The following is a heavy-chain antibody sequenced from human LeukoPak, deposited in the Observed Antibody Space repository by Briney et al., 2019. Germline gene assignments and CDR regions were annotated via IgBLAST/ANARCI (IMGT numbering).Heavy chain of an antibody. V-gene: IGHV4-39*01. J-gene: IGHJ5*02. CDR3: ARHGNWFDP. CDR2: IYYSGNT. D-gene: IGHD1-26*01. CDR1: GGSIIDNDYY. Sequence: SETLSLTCTVSGGSIIDNDYYWGWIRQPPGEGLEWIATIYYSGNTYYNPSLKSRVTISVDTSKNQFSLKLRFVTAADTAVYYCARHGNWFDPWGQGTLVTVSS.